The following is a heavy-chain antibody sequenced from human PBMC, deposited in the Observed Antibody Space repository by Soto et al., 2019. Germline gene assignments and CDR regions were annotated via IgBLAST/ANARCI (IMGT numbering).Heavy chain of an antibody. V-gene: IGHV4-4*07. J-gene: IGHJ5*02. CDR2: IYTSGST. CDR3: ARESAGATKGWFDP. D-gene: IGHD1-26*01. CDR1: GGSISSYY. Sequence: PSETLSLTCTVSGGSISSYYWSWIRQPAGKGLEWIGRIYTSGSTNYNPSLKSRVTMSVDTSKNQFSLKLSSVTAADTAVYYCARESAGATKGWFDPWGQGTLVTVSS.